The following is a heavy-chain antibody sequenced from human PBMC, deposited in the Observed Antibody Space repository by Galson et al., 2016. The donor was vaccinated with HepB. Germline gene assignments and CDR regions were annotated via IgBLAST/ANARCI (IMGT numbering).Heavy chain of an antibody. V-gene: IGHV3-48*04. CDR2: ISVYRTI. CDR3: ARSVEGHFDY. D-gene: IGHD1-1*01. CDR1: GFTFSSYS. J-gene: IGHJ4*02. Sequence: SLRLSCAASGFTFSSYSMNWVRQAPGKGLEWVSYISVYRTIYYADSVKGRFTISRDNARNSLYLQMNPLRADDPAVYYCARSVEGHFDYWGQGILDTVSS.